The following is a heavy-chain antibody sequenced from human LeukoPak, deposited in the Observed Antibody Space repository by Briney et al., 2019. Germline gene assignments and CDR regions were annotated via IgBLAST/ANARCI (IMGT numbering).Heavy chain of an antibody. J-gene: IGHJ3*02. CDR3: ALAAAANDAFDI. V-gene: IGHV3-11*06. D-gene: IGHD6-13*01. CDR2: ISTTSSYT. Sequence: PGESLRLSCAASGFTFSDYYMSWIRQAPGKGLEWVSSISTTSSYTNYADSVKGRFTISRDNAKDSLYLQLNSLRADDTAVYYCALAAAANDAFDIWGQGTMVTVSS. CDR1: GFTFSDYY.